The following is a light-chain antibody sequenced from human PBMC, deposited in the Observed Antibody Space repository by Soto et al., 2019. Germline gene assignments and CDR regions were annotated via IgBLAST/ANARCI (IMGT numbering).Light chain of an antibody. CDR3: LQDYTYPWT. CDR1: QGISNE. CDR2: GAS. Sequence: AIRMTQSPSSLSASTGDRVTITCRASQGISNELGWYQQRPGKAPKVLIYGASNLQSGVPSRFSGSASGTDFTLTISSLQPEDFATYYCLQDYTYPWTFGQGTKVEMK. V-gene: IGKV1-6*01. J-gene: IGKJ1*01.